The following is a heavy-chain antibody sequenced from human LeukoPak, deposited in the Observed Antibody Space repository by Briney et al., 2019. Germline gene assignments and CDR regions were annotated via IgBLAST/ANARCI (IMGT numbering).Heavy chain of an antibody. CDR1: GFTFSSYG. CDR3: AKEYCSGGSCYSALDY. D-gene: IGHD2-15*01. J-gene: IGHJ4*02. Sequence: GESLRLSCAASGFTFSSYGMHWVRQAPGKGLEWVAVIWYDGSNKYYADSVKGRFTISRDNSKNTLYLQMNSLRAEDTAVYYCAKEYCSGGSCYSALDYWGQGTLVTVSS. CDR2: IWYDGSNK. V-gene: IGHV3-33*06.